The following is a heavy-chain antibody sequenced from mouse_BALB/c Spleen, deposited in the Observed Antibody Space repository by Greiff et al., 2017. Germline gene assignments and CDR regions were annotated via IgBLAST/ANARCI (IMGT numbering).Heavy chain of an antibody. D-gene: IGHD2-14*01. V-gene: IGHV3-2*02. CDR2: ISYSGST. Sequence: EVQGVESGPGLVKPSQSLSLTCTVTGYSITSDYAWNWIRQFPGNKLEWMGYISYSGSTSYNPSLKSRISITRDTSKNQFFLQLNSVTTEDTATYYCARKENYRYDGYAMDYWGQGTSVTVSS. CDR1: GYSITSDYA. J-gene: IGHJ4*01. CDR3: ARKENYRYDGYAMDY.